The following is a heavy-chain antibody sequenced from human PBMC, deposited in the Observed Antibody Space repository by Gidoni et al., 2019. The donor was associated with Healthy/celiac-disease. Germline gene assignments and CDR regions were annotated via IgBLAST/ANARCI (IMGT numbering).Heavy chain of an antibody. Sequence: EVQLVESGGGLVQPGGSLRLSCAAPGSTFSSYDMHWVRQATGKGLEWVSAIGTAGDTYYPGSVKGRFTSSRENAKDSLYLQMNSLRAGDTAVYYCARLGGSYSLDYWGQGTLVTVSS. CDR2: IGTAGDT. CDR1: GSTFSSYD. J-gene: IGHJ4*02. D-gene: IGHD1-26*01. V-gene: IGHV3-13*01. CDR3: ARLGGSYSLDY.